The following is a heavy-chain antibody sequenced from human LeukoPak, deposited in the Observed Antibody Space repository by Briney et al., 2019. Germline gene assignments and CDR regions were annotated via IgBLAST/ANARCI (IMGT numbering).Heavy chain of an antibody. V-gene: IGHV4-34*01. CDR1: GGSFSGYY. Sequence: SETLSLTCAVYGGSFSGYYWSWIRQPPGKGLEWIGEINHSGSTKYNASLESRLTISVDTCKNQFTLNLNSVTAADTAVYYSAKVYSSSSQDAFDVWGPGTMVTVSS. J-gene: IGHJ3*01. CDR3: AKVYSSSSQDAFDV. CDR2: INHSGST. D-gene: IGHD6-6*01.